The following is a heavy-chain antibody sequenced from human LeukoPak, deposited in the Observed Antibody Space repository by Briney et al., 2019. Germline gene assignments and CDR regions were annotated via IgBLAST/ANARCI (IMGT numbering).Heavy chain of an antibody. CDR1: RGTFSSYA. V-gene: IGHV1-69*06. CDR2: IIPMFGTA. CDR3: ARGGSYGSGSYGDY. Sequence: GASVKVSCKASRGTFSSYAISWVRQAPGQGLERMGGIIPMFGTANYAQKLQGRVTITADKSTSTAYMELSSLRSEDTAVYYCARGGSYGSGSYGDYWGQGTLVTVSS. J-gene: IGHJ4*02. D-gene: IGHD3-10*01.